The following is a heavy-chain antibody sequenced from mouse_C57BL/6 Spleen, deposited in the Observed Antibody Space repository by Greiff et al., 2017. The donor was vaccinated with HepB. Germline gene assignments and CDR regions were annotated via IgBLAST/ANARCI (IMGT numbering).Heavy chain of an antibody. Sequence: EVQLVESGGGLVKPGGSLKLSCAASGFTFSSYAMSWVRQTPEKRLEWVATISDGGSYTYYPDNVKGRFTISRDNAKNNLYMQMSHLKSEDTAMYYCARGDYYGRHYFDYWGQGTTLTVSS. CDR2: ISDGGSYT. D-gene: IGHD1-1*01. CDR1: GFTFSSYA. V-gene: IGHV5-4*01. CDR3: ARGDYYGRHYFDY. J-gene: IGHJ2*01.